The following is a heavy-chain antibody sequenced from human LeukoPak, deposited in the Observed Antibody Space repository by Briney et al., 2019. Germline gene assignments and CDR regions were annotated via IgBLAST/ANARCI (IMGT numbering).Heavy chain of an antibody. CDR1: GYTFTSYY. D-gene: IGHD4-17*01. CDR3: ARGSLTSVTTGFDY. CDR2: INPNNGGT. Sequence: ASVNVSFKASGYTFTSYYMHWVRQAPGQGLEWMGWINPNNGGTNYAQNFQGWVTMTRDTSISTTYMELSRLRSDDAAVYYCARGSLTSVTTGFDYWGQGTLVTVSS. V-gene: IGHV1-2*04. J-gene: IGHJ4*02.